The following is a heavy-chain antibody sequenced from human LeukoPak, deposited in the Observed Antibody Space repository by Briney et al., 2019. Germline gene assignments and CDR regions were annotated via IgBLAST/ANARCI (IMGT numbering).Heavy chain of an antibody. D-gene: IGHD3-10*01. CDR1: GFTVSSNY. V-gene: IGHV3-53*01. CDR2: IYSGGST. J-gene: IGHJ4*02. Sequence: GGSPRLSCAASGFTVSSNYMSWVRQAPGKGLEWVSVIYSGGSTYYADSVKGRFTISRDNSKNTLSLQMNSLRADDTAVYYCARASKASAPFDCWGQGTLVTVSS. CDR3: ARASKASAPFDC.